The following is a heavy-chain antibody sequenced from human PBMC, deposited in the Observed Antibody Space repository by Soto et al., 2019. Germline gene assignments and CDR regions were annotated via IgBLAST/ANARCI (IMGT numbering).Heavy chain of an antibody. Sequence: GSLRLSCAASGFPFTSYTMNWVRQAPGKGLEWVSSISSSSDYIYYADSMKGRVTISRDNAKNSLFLDMNSLTGEDTAVYYCARARVYATGPLDFWGQGTLVTVSS. CDR1: GFPFTSYT. D-gene: IGHD6-13*01. CDR2: ISSSSDYI. J-gene: IGHJ4*02. CDR3: ARARVYATGPLDF. V-gene: IGHV3-21*06.